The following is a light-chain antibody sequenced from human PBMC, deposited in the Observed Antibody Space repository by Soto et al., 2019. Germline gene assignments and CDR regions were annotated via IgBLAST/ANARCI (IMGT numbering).Light chain of an antibody. V-gene: IGKV3-15*01. CDR1: QSVGSN. Sequence: EIVMTQSPATLSVSPGERATLSCRASQSVGSNLAWYQHKPGQAPRLLIYGASTRATGIPARFSGSGSGTEFTLTISSLQSEDFALYYCHQYNKWPLTFGGGTKVEIK. J-gene: IGKJ4*01. CDR2: GAS. CDR3: HQYNKWPLT.